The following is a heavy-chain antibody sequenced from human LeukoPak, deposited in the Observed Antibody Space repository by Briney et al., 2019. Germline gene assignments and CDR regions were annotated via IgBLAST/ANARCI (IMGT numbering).Heavy chain of an antibody. CDR2: IKQDGSET. Sequence: GGSLRLSCVGSGFTLSNYWMNWVRQAPGKGLEWVANIKQDGSETYHVDSVKGRFAISRDNAKNTLYLQMNSLRVEDTALYYCGRGKSPAAVDDWGQGTLVTVPS. CDR1: GFTLSNYW. D-gene: IGHD2-2*01. V-gene: IGHV3-7*01. CDR3: GRGKSPAAVDD. J-gene: IGHJ4*02.